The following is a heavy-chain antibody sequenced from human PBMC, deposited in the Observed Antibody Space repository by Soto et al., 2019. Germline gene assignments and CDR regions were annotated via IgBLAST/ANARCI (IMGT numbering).Heavy chain of an antibody. D-gene: IGHD1-7*01. Sequence: QVQLVESGGGVVQPGRSLRLSCAASGFTFSSYGMHWVRQAPGKGLEWVALMSYDGSNKYYADSVKGRFTISRDNSKNTLYLQMNSLRAEDTAVYYWAKDTVAPPYNWNYDFDYWGQGTLVTVSS. J-gene: IGHJ4*02. CDR1: GFTFSSYG. CDR2: MSYDGSNK. V-gene: IGHV3-30*18. CDR3: AKDTVAPPYNWNYDFDY.